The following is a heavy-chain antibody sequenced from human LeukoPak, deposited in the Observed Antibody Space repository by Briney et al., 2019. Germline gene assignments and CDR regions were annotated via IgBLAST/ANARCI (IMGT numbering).Heavy chain of an antibody. CDR2: IYYSGST. CDR1: GGSVSSSSYY. D-gene: IGHD3-22*01. CDR3: ARRKDSSGYYVFDY. J-gene: IGHJ4*02. Sequence: SETLSLTCTVSGGSVSSSSYYWGWIRQPPGKGLEWIGSIYYSGSTYYNPSLKSRVTISVDTSKNQFSLKLSSVTAADTAVYYCARRKDSSGYYVFDYWGQGTLVTVSS. V-gene: IGHV4-39*01.